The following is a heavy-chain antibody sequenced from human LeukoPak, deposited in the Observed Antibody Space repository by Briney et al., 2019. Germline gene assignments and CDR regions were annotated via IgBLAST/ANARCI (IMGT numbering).Heavy chain of an antibody. D-gene: IGHD5-18*01. CDR2: INPSGGST. Sequence: GASVKVSCKASGYTFTGYYMHWVRQAPGQGLEWMGIINPSGGSTSYAQKFQGRVTMTRDTSTSTVYMELSSLRSEDTAVYYCARAPGRYSYGPTFDYWGQGTLVTVSS. CDR1: GYTFTGYY. J-gene: IGHJ4*02. V-gene: IGHV1-46*01. CDR3: ARAPGRYSYGPTFDY.